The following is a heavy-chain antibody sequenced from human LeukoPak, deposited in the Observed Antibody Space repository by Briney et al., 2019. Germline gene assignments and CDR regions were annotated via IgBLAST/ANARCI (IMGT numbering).Heavy chain of an antibody. J-gene: IGHJ3*02. V-gene: IGHV3-30*04. CDR1: GFTFSTFA. CDR2: ISYDGRVA. CDR3: ARDFSSPHNYYDSTDAFDI. D-gene: IGHD3-22*01. Sequence: PGRSLRLSCTASGFTFSTFALHWVRQASGRGLEWVAAISYDGRVAYYGDSMKGRFTISRDNAKNSLYLQMNSLRAEDTAVYYCARDFSSPHNYYDSTDAFDIWGQGTMVTVSS.